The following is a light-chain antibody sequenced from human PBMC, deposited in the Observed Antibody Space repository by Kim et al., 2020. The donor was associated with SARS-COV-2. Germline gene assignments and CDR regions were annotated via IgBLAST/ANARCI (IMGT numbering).Light chain of an antibody. Sequence: SQGHRATLTGKASQSVSSVHLAWYQQKRGQAPRLIIFGITRRATDIPGRLSGSGAGTDFTLTISRLEPEDSAIYYCQQYAGVPPTFGQGTKVDIK. CDR2: GIT. CDR3: QQYAGVPPT. J-gene: IGKJ1*01. CDR1: QSVSSVH. V-gene: IGKV3-20*01.